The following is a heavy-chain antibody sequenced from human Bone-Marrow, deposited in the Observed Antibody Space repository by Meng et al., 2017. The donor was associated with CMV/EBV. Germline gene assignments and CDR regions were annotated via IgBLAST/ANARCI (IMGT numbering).Heavy chain of an antibody. V-gene: IGHV4-34*01. Sequence: SETLSLTCAVYGGSFSGYYWSWIRQPPGKGLEWIGEINHSGSTNYNPSLKSRVTISVDTSKNQFSLKLSSVTAADTAVYYCARWTLDIVVVPALNWFDPWGQGTRVTVSS. CDR1: GGSFSGYY. CDR3: ARWTLDIVVVPALNWFDP. J-gene: IGHJ5*02. CDR2: INHSGST. D-gene: IGHD2-2*03.